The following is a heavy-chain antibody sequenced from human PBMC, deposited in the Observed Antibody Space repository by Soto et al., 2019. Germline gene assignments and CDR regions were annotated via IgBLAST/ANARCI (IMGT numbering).Heavy chain of an antibody. D-gene: IGHD2-2*01. Sequence: GASVKVSCKASGYTFTSYDINWVRQATGQGLEWMGWMNPNSGNTGYAQKFQGRVTMTRNTSISTAYMELSSLRSEDTAVYYCAGGPVGCSSPSCHLDYWGQGTLVTVSS. CDR3: AGGPVGCSSPSCHLDY. CDR2: MNPNSGNT. CDR1: GYTFTSYD. J-gene: IGHJ4*02. V-gene: IGHV1-8*01.